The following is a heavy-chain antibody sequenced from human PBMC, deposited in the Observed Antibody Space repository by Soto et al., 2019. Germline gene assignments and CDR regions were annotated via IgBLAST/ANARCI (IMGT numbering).Heavy chain of an antibody. CDR3: ARESGGATATLDYYYFDMVV. D-gene: IGHD5-12*01. V-gene: IGHV1-2*04. J-gene: IGHJ6*03. CDR1: GDSFNDYY. Sequence: QVQLVQSGAEVRKPGASVTVSCRSSGDSFNDYYIHWVRQAPGQGLEWMGWINPNSGVTKYAQKFQGWVSMTRDTSIRTVDMQVSRLRSDDTAVYYCARESGGATATLDYYYFDMVVWGTGTTVSVSS. CDR2: INPNSGVT.